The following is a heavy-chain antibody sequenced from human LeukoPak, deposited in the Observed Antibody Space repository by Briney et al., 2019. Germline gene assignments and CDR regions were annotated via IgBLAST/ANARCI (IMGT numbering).Heavy chain of an antibody. Sequence: GSLRLSCVASGSTFSSSEMNWIRQPPGKGLEWIGSIYYSGSTYYNPSLKSRVTISVDTSKNQFSLKLSSVTAADTAVYYCARSNPHDAFDIWGQGTMVTVSS. CDR1: GSTFSSSE. CDR2: IYYSGST. CDR3: ARSNPHDAFDI. J-gene: IGHJ3*02. V-gene: IGHV4-59*12.